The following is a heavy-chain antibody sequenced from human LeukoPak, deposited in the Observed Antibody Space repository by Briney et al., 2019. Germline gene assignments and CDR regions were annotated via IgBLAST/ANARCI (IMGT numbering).Heavy chain of an antibody. CDR3: ARVNVLRFLEWLLASSGNYYYYYMDV. D-gene: IGHD3-3*01. CDR2: ISSSGSTI. CDR1: GFTFSDYY. Sequence: GGSLRLSCAASGFTFSDYYMSWIRQAPGKGLEWVSYISSSGSTIYYADSVKGRFTISRDNAKNSLYLQMNSLRAEDTAVYYCARVNVLRFLEWLLASSGNYYYYYMDVWGKGTTVTVSS. J-gene: IGHJ6*03. V-gene: IGHV3-11*04.